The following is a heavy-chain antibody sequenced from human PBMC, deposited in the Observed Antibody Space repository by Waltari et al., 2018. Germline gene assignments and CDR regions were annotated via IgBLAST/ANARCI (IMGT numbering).Heavy chain of an antibody. CDR3: AKVAPRTYRSPVPGRDYYYGMDV. CDR1: GFTFSRFW. V-gene: IGHV3-74*01. D-gene: IGHD6-13*01. J-gene: IGHJ6*02. CDR2: RDSDGASE. Sequence: EVRLVESGGGLVQPGESLRLSCAASGFTFSRFWMHWVRQAPGKGLVWVARRDSDGASERYADAVKGRFTIARDNDKNTLYLQMKRLRVEDTAVYYCAKVAPRTYRSPVPGRDYYYGMDVWGQGTTVTVFS.